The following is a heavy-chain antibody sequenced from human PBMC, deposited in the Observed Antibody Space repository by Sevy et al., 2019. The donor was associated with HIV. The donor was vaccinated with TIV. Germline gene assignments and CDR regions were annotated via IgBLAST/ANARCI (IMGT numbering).Heavy chain of an antibody. D-gene: IGHD3-3*01. Sequence: SETLSLTCTVSGGSISSYYWSWIRQPPGKGLEWIGYIYYSGSTNYNPSLKSRVTISVDTSKNQFSLKLSSETAADTAVYYCARVGEWSEIDYWGQGTLVTVSS. CDR2: IYYSGST. J-gene: IGHJ4*02. CDR3: ARVGEWSEIDY. V-gene: IGHV4-59*01. CDR1: GGSISSYY.